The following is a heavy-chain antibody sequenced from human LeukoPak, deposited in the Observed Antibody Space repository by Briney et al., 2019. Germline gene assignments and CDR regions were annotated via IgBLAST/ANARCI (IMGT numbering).Heavy chain of an antibody. CDR1: GYTFTGYY. Sequence: GASVKVSCKASGYTFTGYYLHWVRQAPGQGLEWMGWINPNSGDTKYAQKFQGRVTMTTETSISTAYMELNRLRSDDTAVYSCARDIRHAFDIWGKGTMVVVSS. CDR3: ARDIRHAFDI. J-gene: IGHJ3*02. CDR2: INPNSGDT. V-gene: IGHV1-2*02.